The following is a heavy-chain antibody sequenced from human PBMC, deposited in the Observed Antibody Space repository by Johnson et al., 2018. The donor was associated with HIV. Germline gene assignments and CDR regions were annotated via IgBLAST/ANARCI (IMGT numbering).Heavy chain of an antibody. V-gene: IGHV3-66*01. CDR3: AKDLDGDYEPVGAFDI. J-gene: IGHJ3*02. CDR2: MYTGGTT. CDR1: GFTVSNNY. Sequence: VQLVESGGGLVQPGGSLRLSCGASGFTVSNNYMNWVRQAPGKGLEWVSVMYTGGTTYYADSVKGSFTISRDNSKNTLYLQMNSLRAEDTAVYYCAKDLDGDYEPVGAFDIWGQGTMVTVSS. D-gene: IGHD4-17*01.